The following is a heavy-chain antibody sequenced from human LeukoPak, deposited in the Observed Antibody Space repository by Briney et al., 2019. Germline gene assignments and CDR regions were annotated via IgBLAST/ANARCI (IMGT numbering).Heavy chain of an antibody. V-gene: IGHV1-46*01. Sequence: ASVKVSCKASGYTFTSYYMHWVRQAPGQGLEWMGIINPSGGSTSYAQKSQGRVTMTRDTSISTAYMELSRLRSDDTAVYYCAFAVGAHEGFDPWGQGTLVTVSS. CDR1: GYTFTSYY. CDR3: AFAVGAHEGFDP. CDR2: INPSGGST. J-gene: IGHJ5*02. D-gene: IGHD1-26*01.